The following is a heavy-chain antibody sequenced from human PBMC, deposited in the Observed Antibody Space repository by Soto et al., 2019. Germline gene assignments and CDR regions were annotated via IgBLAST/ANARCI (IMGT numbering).Heavy chain of an antibody. D-gene: IGHD3-22*01. J-gene: IGHJ4*02. CDR2: ISSSGAGT. CDR1: GFTISIYA. V-gene: IGHV3-23*01. CDR3: AKDGAPNDSRGYYSILLDS. Sequence: GGSLRLSCAASGFTISIYAMSWVRQAPGKGLEWVSAISSSGAGTYYADSVKGRFTISRDNSKNTMYLQLNSPRAEDTAVYYCAKDGAPNDSRGYYSILLDSGGQGTLVTVSS.